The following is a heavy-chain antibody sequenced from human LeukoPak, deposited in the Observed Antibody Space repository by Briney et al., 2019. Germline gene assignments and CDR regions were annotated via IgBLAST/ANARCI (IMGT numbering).Heavy chain of an antibody. D-gene: IGHD3-10*01. CDR3: ARGVDFGDCYDY. V-gene: IGHV1-3*01. CDR2: INPGNGDT. CDR1: GYTFTSYA. J-gene: IGHJ4*02. Sequence: ASVKVSCKASGYTFTSYAMHWVRQAPGQRLEWMGWINPGNGDTKYSQKLQGRVTITRDTSTSTAYMELSRLRSDDTAVYYCARGVDFGDCYDYGCRGPLVTVSS.